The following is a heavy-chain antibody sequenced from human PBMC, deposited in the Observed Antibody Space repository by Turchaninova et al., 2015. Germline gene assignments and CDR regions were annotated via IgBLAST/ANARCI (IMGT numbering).Heavy chain of an antibody. D-gene: IGHD3-10*01. CDR2: IYWDDDK. J-gene: IGHJ3*02. CDR3: AHRPMGGAFDI. CDR1: GFSLNTYGVG. V-gene: IGHV2-5*02. Sequence: QITLKESGPTLVKPTQTLTLTCTFSGFSLNTYGVGVGWIRQPPGKALEGLALIYWDDDKPYIPSLKSRLNISKDTSTNQVVLTMTNMDPVDTATYYCAHRPMGGAFDIWGQGTMVTVSS.